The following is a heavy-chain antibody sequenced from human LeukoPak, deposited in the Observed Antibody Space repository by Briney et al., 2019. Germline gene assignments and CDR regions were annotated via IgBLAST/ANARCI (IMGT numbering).Heavy chain of an antibody. CDR3: VRGGWGTISDY. D-gene: IGHD1-14*01. Sequence: GGSLRLSCVASGFTFSSYAMSWVRQPPGKGLEWVSSIGGTGGSTHYADSVKGRFTIPRDNSKNTLYLQMNSLKAEDTAVYYCVRGGWGTISDYWGQGTLVTVSS. CDR1: GFTFSSYA. CDR2: IGGTGGST. J-gene: IGHJ4*02. V-gene: IGHV3-23*01.